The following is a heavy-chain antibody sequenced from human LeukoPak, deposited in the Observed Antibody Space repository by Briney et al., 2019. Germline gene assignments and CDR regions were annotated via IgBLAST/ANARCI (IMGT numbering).Heavy chain of an antibody. J-gene: IGHJ6*02. CDR2: IKKDGSEK. V-gene: IGHV3-7*02. D-gene: IGHD3-22*01. CDR3: ASASAYYYDSSGSDYYYYGMDV. CDR1: GSTFGSYE. Sequence: GGSLRLSCAASGSTFGSYEMSWVRQAPGKGLEWVANIKKDGSEKYYVDSVRGRFTISRDNAKNSLYLQMNSLRAEDTAVYYCASASAYYYDSSGSDYYYYGMDVWGQGTTVTVSS.